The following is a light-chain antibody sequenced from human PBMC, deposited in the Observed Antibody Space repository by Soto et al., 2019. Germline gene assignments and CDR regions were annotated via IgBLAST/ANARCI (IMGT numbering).Light chain of an antibody. CDR3: GTWDDRLDGNYV. J-gene: IGLJ1*01. V-gene: IGLV1-51*01. CDR2: DND. Sequence: QSVLTQPPSVSAAPGQQVTISCSGSSSNIGDNYVSWYQHLPGTAPKLVVYDNDRRPSGIPGRFPGSKSGTSATLVITGLQTGDEADYYCGTWDDRLDGNYVFGTGTKLTVL. CDR1: SSNIGDNY.